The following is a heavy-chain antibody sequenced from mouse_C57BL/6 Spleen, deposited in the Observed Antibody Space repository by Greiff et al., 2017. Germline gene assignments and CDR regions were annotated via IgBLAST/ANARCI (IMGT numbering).Heavy chain of an antibody. V-gene: IGHV1-64*01. J-gene: IGHJ2*01. CDR1: GYTFTSYW. D-gene: IGHD4-1*01. Sequence: QVQLQQSGAELVKPGASVKLSCKASGYTFTSYWMHWVKQRPGQGLEWIGMIHPNSGSTNYNEKFKSKATLTVDKSSSTAYMQLSSLTSEDSAVYYCARVGAGTPFGCWGQGTTLTVSS. CDR2: IHPNSGST. CDR3: ARVGAGTPFGC.